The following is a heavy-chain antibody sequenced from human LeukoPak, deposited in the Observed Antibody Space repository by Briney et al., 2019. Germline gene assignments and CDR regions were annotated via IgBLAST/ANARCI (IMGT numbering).Heavy chain of an antibody. V-gene: IGHV4-4*02. Sequence: PSETLSLTCAVSGGSITSSNWWTWVRQPPGKGLEWIGETHHSGSTNYNPSLQSRVSMSVDKSKNLFSLKLSSVTAAHTTMYYCARVYCSSSSCYYFDYWGQGTLVTVSS. CDR3: ARVYCSSSSCYYFDY. CDR2: THHSGST. J-gene: IGHJ4*02. D-gene: IGHD2-2*01. CDR1: GGSITSSNW.